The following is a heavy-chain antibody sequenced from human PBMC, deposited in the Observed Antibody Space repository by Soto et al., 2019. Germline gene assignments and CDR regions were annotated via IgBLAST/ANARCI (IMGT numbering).Heavy chain of an antibody. D-gene: IGHD2-2*01. CDR3: ARCSLVVVPAPGFDP. CDR1: GGSISSGGYY. V-gene: IGHV4-31*03. CDR2: IYYSGTT. J-gene: IGHJ5*02. Sequence: SETLSLTCTVSGGSISSGGYYWSWIRQHPGKGLEWIGYIYYSGTTYYNPSLKSRVTISVDTSKNQFSLKLSSVSAADTALYYRARCSLVVVPAPGFDPWGRGTLVTASS.